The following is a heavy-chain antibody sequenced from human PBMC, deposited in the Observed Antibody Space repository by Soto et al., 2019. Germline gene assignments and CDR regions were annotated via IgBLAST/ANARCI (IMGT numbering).Heavy chain of an antibody. CDR2: ISYGGGTT. J-gene: IGHJ4*02. V-gene: IGHV3-23*01. Sequence: GGSLRLSCAASEFTFSNYAISWVRQAPGKGLEWVSAISYGGGTTYYADSVKGRFTISRDNSKNTLYLQMNGLRAEDTAVYYCAKNPGYYYDSTGYHFDYWGQGTLVTVSS. D-gene: IGHD3-22*01. CDR3: AKNPGYYYDSTGYHFDY. CDR1: EFTFSNYA.